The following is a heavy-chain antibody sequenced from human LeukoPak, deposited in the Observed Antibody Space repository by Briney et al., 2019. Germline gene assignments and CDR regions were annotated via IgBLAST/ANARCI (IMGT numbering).Heavy chain of an antibody. CDR2: SDPEVGGT. D-gene: IGHD3-22*01. V-gene: IGHV1-24*01. Sequence: GASVKVSCKVSGNTLTESSIHWVRQAPGKDLEWVGGSDPEVGGTVYAQKFQGRVTMTEDTSTDTAYMDLSSLRSEDTAVYYCATAYDTSGYGPFDMWGQGTMVTVST. J-gene: IGHJ3*02. CDR1: GNTLTESS. CDR3: ATAYDTSGYGPFDM.